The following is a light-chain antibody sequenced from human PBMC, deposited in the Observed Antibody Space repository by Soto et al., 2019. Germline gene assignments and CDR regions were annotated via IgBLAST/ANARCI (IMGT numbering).Light chain of an antibody. CDR2: DAS. CDR1: QGISTW. V-gene: IGKV1-5*01. Sequence: DIQMTQSPSTLSASVGDRVTITCRASQGISTWLAWYQQRPGEAPKVLIYDASSLESGVPSRFSGSVSETEFTLTISSLQPDDFATYYCQHYNSYPFTFGPGTKVDIK. CDR3: QHYNSYPFT. J-gene: IGKJ3*01.